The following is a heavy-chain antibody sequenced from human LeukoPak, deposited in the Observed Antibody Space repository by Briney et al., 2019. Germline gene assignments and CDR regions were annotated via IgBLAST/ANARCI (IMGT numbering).Heavy chain of an antibody. V-gene: IGHV5-51*01. D-gene: IGHD3-10*01. CDR3: ARGVPGSGSGSYYSGMNFDY. CDR2: IYPGDSDT. CDR1: GYSFTSYW. J-gene: IGHJ4*02. Sequence: GESLKISCKGSGYSFTSYWIGWVRQMPGKGLEWMGIIYPGDSDTRYSPSFQGQVTISADKSISTAYLQWSSLKASDTAMYYCARGVPGSGSGSYYSGMNFDYWGQGTLVTVSS.